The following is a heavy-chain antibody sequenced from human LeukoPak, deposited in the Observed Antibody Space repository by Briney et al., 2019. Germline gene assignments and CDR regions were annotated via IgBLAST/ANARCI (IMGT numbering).Heavy chain of an antibody. V-gene: IGHV4-4*07. J-gene: IGHJ4*02. CDR2: IYTSGST. CDR3: AREFDY. Sequence: XLTCXXSXXSISNYYXSWIRQPAGKGLEWIGRIYTSGSTNYNPSLKSRVTMSVDTSKNQLSLKLSSVTAADTAVYYCAREFDYWGQGXXV. CDR1: XXSISNYY.